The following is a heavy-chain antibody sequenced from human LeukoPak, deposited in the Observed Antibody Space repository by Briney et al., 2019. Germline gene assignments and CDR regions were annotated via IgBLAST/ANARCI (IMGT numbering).Heavy chain of an antibody. CDR1: GGSSSGYY. CDR3: ASVEYSSSLYYFDY. J-gene: IGHJ4*02. CDR2: INHSGST. V-gene: IGHV4-34*01. Sequence: SETLSLTCAVYGGSSSGYYWSWIRQPPGKGLEWIGEINHSGSTNYNPSLRSRVTISVDTSKNQFFLKLSSVTAADTAVYCCASVEYSSSLYYFDYWGQGTLVTVSS. D-gene: IGHD6-6*01.